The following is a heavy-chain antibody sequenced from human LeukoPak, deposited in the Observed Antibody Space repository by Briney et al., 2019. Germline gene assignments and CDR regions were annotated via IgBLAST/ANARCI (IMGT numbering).Heavy chain of an antibody. J-gene: IGHJ4*02. CDR1: GGSISSGSYD. V-gene: IGHV4-61*02. CDR2: IYTSGST. CDR3: ARDKVPGDS. Sequence: SETLSLTCTVSGGSISSGSYDWSWIRQPAGKGLEWIGRIYTSGSTNYNPSLKSRVTISIDTSKNQFSLKLSSVTAADTAIYYCARDKVPGDSWGQGTLVTVSS.